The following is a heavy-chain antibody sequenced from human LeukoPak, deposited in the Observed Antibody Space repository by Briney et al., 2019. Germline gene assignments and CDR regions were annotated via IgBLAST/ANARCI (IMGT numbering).Heavy chain of an antibody. V-gene: IGHV4-61*02. CDR1: GGSISSSSYY. D-gene: IGHD5-24*01. J-gene: IGHJ4*02. CDR2: IYTSGST. CDR3: ARGDGYNFYPFDY. Sequence: SETLSLTCTVSGGSISSSSYYWGWIRQPAGKGLEWIGRIYTSGSTNYNPSLKSRVTISVDTSKNQFSLKLSSVTAADTAVYYCARGDGYNFYPFDYWGQGTLVTVSS.